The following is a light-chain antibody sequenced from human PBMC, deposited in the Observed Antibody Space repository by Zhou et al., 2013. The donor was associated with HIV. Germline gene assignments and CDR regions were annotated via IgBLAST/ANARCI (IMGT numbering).Light chain of an antibody. CDR2: DAS. V-gene: IGKV1-33*01. Sequence: DIQMTQSPSSLSASVGDRVTITCQASQDISNYLNWYQQKPGKAPKVLIYDASNLETGVPSRLSGSGSGTDFTLTINGLQPEDAATYFCQKYNGGPRTFGQGTKLVIK. CDR1: QDISNY. CDR3: QKYNGGPRT. J-gene: IGKJ1*01.